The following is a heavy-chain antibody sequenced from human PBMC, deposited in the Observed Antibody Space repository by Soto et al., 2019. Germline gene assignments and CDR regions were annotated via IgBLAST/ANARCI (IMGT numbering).Heavy chain of an antibody. CDR3: ASLRPPGPNATYYNILTGYYYLYYFDY. Sequence: SETLSLTCTVSGGSISSSSYYWGWIRQPPGKGLEWIGSIYYSGSTYYNPSLKSRVTISVDTSKNQFSLKLSSVTAADTAVYYCASLRPPGPNATYYNILTGYYYLYYFDYWGQGTLVTVSS. V-gene: IGHV4-39*01. D-gene: IGHD3-9*01. CDR1: GGSISSSSYY. J-gene: IGHJ4*02. CDR2: IYYSGST.